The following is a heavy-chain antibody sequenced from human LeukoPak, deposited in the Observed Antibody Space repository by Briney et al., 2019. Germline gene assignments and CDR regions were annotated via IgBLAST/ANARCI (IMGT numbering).Heavy chain of an antibody. Sequence: PSETLSLTCTVSGGSISSYYWSWIRQPPGKGLEWIGYIYDSGSTNYNPSLKSRVTISVDTSKNQFSLKLSSVTAADTAVYYCARGLGALFDYWGQGTLVTVSS. D-gene: IGHD3-16*01. V-gene: IGHV4-59*01. CDR3: ARGLGALFDY. CDR1: GGSISSYY. J-gene: IGHJ4*02. CDR2: IYDSGST.